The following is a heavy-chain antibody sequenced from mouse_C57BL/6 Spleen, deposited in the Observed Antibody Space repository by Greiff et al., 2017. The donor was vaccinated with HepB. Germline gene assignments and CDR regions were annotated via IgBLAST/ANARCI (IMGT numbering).Heavy chain of an antibody. D-gene: IGHD1-1*01. J-gene: IGHJ2*01. CDR3: ARHYYGSSYYFDY. CDR1: GFTFSSYA. V-gene: IGHV5-4*01. Sequence: EVQLQQSGGGLVKPGGSLKLSCAASGFTFSSYAMSWVRQTPEKRLEWVATISDGGSYTYYPDNVKGRFTISRDNAKNNLYLQMSHLKSEDTAIYYCARHYYGSSYYFDYWGQGTTLTVSS. CDR2: ISDGGSYT.